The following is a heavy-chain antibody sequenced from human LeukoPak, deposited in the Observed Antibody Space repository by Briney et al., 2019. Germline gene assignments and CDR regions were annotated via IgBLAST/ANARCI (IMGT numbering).Heavy chain of an antibody. CDR2: ISSNGGST. J-gene: IGHJ3*02. V-gene: IGHV3-64*01. CDR3: ARGVPGSAYYLDAFEI. CDR1: GFTFSSYT. Sequence: GGSLRLSCAASGFTFSSYTMHWVRQAPGKGLEYVSAISSNGGSTYYANSVKGRFTISRDNSKNTLFLQMGSLRAEDMAVYYCARGVPGSAYYLDAFEIWGQGTMVTVSS. D-gene: IGHD3-22*01.